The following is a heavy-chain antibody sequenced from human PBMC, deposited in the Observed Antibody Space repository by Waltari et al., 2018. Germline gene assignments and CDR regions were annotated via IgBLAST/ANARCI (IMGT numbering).Heavy chain of an antibody. J-gene: IGHJ4*02. CDR2: IYTSGST. Sequence: QVQLQESGPGLVKPSQTLSLTCTVSGGSISSGSYYWTWIRQPAGKGLEWIGRIYTSGSTNYNPSLKSRVTISVDTSKNQFSLKLSSVTAADTAVYYCARGDSSSWWNYWGQGTLVTVSS. D-gene: IGHD6-13*01. V-gene: IGHV4-61*02. CDR3: ARGDSSSWWNY. CDR1: GGSISSGSYY.